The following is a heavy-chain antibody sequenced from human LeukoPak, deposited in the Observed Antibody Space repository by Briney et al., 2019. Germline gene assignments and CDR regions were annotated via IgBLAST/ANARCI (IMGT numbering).Heavy chain of an antibody. CDR2: IKPDGSEK. CDR3: AREDMWAFDM. D-gene: IGHD2-15*01. CDR1: GFTFRNYW. J-gene: IGHJ3*02. V-gene: IGHV3-7*01. Sequence: GGSLRLSCAASGFTFRNYWMSWVRQTPGKGLEWVATIKPDGSEKNYVHSVKGRFTISRDNAKNSLYLQMDSLRAEDTALYYCAREDMWAFDMWGQGTMVIVSS.